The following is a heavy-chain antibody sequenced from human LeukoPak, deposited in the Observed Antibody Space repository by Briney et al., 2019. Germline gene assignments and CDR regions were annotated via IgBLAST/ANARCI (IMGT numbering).Heavy chain of an antibody. CDR2: ISGSGGST. CDR3: AKSYNWNYAGLY. CDR1: GFTFSSYA. J-gene: IGHJ4*02. D-gene: IGHD1-7*01. Sequence: GGSLRLSCAASGFTFSSYAMSWVRPAPGKGLEWVSAISGSGGSTYYADSVKGRFTISRDNSKNTLYLQMNSLRAEDTAVYYCAKSYNWNYAGLYWGQGTLVTVSS. V-gene: IGHV3-23*01.